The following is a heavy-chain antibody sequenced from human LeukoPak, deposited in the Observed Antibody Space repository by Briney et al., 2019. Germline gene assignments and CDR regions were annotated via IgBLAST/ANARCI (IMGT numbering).Heavy chain of an antibody. CDR1: GGTFSSYA. D-gene: IGHD6-19*01. Sequence: VASAKVSCKASGGTFSSYAISWVRQAPGQGLEWMGRIIPILGIANYAQKFQGRVTITADKSTGTAYMELSSLRSEDTAVYYCARLGGSSGWLNDYWGQGTLVTVSS. V-gene: IGHV1-69*04. J-gene: IGHJ4*02. CDR3: ARLGGSSGWLNDY. CDR2: IIPILGIA.